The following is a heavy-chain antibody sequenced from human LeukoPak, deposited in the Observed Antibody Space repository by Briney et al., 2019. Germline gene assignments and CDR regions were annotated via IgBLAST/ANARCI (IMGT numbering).Heavy chain of an antibody. D-gene: IGHD6-19*01. Sequence: SETLSLTCTVSGYSISSGYYWGWIRQPPGKGLEWIGSMYHSGSTYYNPSLKSRVTISIDTSKNQFSLKLSSVTAADTAVYYCATTGYSSGWYEDYYYYYYMDVWGKGTTVTVSS. J-gene: IGHJ6*03. V-gene: IGHV4-38-2*02. CDR3: ATTGYSSGWYEDYYYYYYMDV. CDR2: MYHSGST. CDR1: GYSISSGYY.